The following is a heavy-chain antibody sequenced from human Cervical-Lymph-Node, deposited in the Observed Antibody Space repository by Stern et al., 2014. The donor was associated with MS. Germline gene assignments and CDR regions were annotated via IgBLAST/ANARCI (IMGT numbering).Heavy chain of an antibody. V-gene: IGHV5-51*01. Sequence: VQLVQSGPEVKRPGESLKISCQASGYTFTSYWIGGVRQMPGKGLEWIAIIFPGSSDIRYSPSFQGQVTISADKSSSTAYLQWNNLKASDTAIYYCARQRYFDYWGQGTLVTVSS. J-gene: IGHJ4*02. CDR3: ARQRYFDY. CDR1: GYTFTSYW. CDR2: IFPGSSDI.